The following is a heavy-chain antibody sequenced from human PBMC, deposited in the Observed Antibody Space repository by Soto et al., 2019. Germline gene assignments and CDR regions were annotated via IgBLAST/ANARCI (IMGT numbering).Heavy chain of an antibody. Sequence: SGGGLVQPGESLTLSCRTPGFTFNNYWMSWLRQAPGKGLEWVANINQDGSQRYYVDSVKGRFTFSRDNAKTSLYLQMNSLRVEDTALYYCARFSRSHDTEYWGQGTLVSVSS. CDR2: INQDGSQR. CDR3: ARFSRSHDTEY. J-gene: IGHJ4*02. V-gene: IGHV3-7*05. CDR1: GFTFNNYW.